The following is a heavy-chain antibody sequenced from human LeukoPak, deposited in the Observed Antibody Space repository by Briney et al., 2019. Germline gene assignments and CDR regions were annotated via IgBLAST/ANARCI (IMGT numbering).Heavy chain of an antibody. J-gene: IGHJ4*02. CDR3: ASTFGGSGSYDFDY. D-gene: IGHD3-10*01. CDR1: EYTLTGYY. Sequence: ASVKVSCKASEYTLTGYYLHWVRQPPGRALEWVGWINPHGGGTDYAQTFQGRVTLTRDTSITTAYMELSRLTADDTAVYYCASTFGGSGSYDFDYWGQGTLVTVSS. V-gene: IGHV1-2*02. CDR2: INPHGGGT.